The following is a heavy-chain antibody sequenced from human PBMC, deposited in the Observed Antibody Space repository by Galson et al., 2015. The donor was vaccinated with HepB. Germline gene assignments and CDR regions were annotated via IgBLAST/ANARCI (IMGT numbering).Heavy chain of an antibody. V-gene: IGHV3-21*01. CDR1: GFTFNDYT. CDR3: ARGNYHYYYYMDV. J-gene: IGHJ6*03. CDR2: LSSSSTYI. Sequence: SLRLSCAASGFTFNDYTMHWVRQAPGKGLEWVSSLSSSSTYIHYADSVTGRFTISRDNARNSLYLQMNSLRAEDTAVYYCARGNYHYYYYMDVWGKGTTVTVSS. D-gene: IGHD3-16*02.